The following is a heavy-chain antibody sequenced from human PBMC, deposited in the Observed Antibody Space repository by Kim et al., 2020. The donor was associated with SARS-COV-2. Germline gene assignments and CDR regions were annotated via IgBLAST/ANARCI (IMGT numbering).Heavy chain of an antibody. J-gene: IGHJ4*02. CDR1: GGTFSSYA. D-gene: IGHD6-6*01. CDR3: ATGGSGSSSYYPTSFDY. Sequence: SVKVSCKASGGTFSSYAISWVRQAPGQGLEWMGGIIPIFGTANYAQKFQGRVTITADESTSTAYMELSSLRSEDTAVYYCATGGSGSSSYYPTSFDYWGQGTLVTVSS. CDR2: IIPIFGTA. V-gene: IGHV1-69*13.